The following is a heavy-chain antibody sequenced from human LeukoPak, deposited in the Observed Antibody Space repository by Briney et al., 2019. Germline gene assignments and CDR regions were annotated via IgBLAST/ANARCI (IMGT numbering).Heavy chain of an antibody. D-gene: IGHD3-10*01. Sequence: GGSLRLSCAASGLTVSSNYMSWVRQAPGKGLEWVSVIYSGGSTYYADSVKGRFTISRDNSKNTLYLQMNSLRAGDTAVYYCARFRESGDFDYWGQGTLVTVSS. CDR2: IYSGGST. V-gene: IGHV3-53*01. CDR3: ARFRESGDFDY. J-gene: IGHJ4*02. CDR1: GLTVSSNY.